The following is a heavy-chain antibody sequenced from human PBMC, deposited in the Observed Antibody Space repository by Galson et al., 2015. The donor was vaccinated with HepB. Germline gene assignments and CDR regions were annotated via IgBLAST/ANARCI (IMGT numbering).Heavy chain of an antibody. CDR3: AKERDLRPGYSRSWYDFYLLAGMDV. CDR1: GFTFDTYG. D-gene: IGHD6-13*01. Sequence: SLRLSCAASGFTFDTYGMHWVRQAPGKGLEWVAIISYDGSNKYSAGSVKGRFTVSRDNSNNTVYLQMNSLRVEDTAVYYCAKERDLRPGYSRSWYDFYLLAGMDVWGQGTTVTVSS. CDR2: ISYDGSNK. V-gene: IGHV3-30*18. J-gene: IGHJ6*02.